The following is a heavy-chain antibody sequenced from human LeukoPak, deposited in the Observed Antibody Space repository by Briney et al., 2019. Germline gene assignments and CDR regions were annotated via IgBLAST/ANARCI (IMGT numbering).Heavy chain of an antibody. J-gene: IGHJ4*02. CDR2: ISGGGGST. CDR1: GFTFRSYA. Sequence: PGGSLRLSCAASGFTFRSYAMSWVRQAPGKGLEWVSAISGGGGSTFYADSVKGRFTISRDNSKNTLFLQMNGLRAEDTAVYYCARRAAYNSAWYHTDFWGQGTLVTVSS. V-gene: IGHV3-23*01. CDR3: ARRAAYNSAWYHTDF. D-gene: IGHD6-19*01.